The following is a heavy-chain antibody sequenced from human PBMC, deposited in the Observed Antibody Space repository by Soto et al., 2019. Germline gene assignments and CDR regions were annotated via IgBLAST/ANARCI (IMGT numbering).Heavy chain of an antibody. CDR2: ILPIFGTA. D-gene: IGHD5-12*01. J-gene: IGHJ5*02. CDR1: GYTFNTHA. CDR3: AKEEKGWIIYPSALPS. V-gene: IGHV1-69*01. Sequence: QVHLVQSGAQVKEPGSSVRVSCKASGYTFNTHAIHWLRQAPGHGPEWMGVILPIFGTANYVERFQGRLTITADESTGTAYMELTGLTSEDTAFYFCAKEEKGWIIYPSALPSWGRGTLVTVSS.